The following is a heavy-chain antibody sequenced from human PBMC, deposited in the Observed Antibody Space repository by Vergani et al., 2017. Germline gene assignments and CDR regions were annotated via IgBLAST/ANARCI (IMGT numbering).Heavy chain of an antibody. CDR3: AKDQAGPLRY. D-gene: IGHD6-19*01. Sequence: QVQLVESGGGVVQPGRSLRLSCAASGFTFSSYGMHWVRQAPGKGLEWVAVISYDGSNKYYADSVKGRFTISRDNSKNTLYLQMNSLRAEDTAVYYCAKDQAGPLRYWGQGTLVTVSS. CDR2: ISYDGSNK. CDR1: GFTFSSYG. V-gene: IGHV3-30*18. J-gene: IGHJ4*02.